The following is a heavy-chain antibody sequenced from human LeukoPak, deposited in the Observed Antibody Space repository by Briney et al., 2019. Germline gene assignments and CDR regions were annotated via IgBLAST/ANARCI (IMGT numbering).Heavy chain of an antibody. V-gene: IGHV1-2*06. D-gene: IGHD4-11*01. Sequence: EASVTVSCKNPGYSIAGYYIHWVRQAPGQGLEWMGRLNPNYRDTNFAQRFQGRVTMTRDTTITTAFMEVNNLRSDDTAIYYCARGAYDYDAFDIWGQGTLVTVSS. CDR2: LNPNYRDT. CDR1: GYSIAGYY. J-gene: IGHJ3*02. CDR3: ARGAYDYDAFDI.